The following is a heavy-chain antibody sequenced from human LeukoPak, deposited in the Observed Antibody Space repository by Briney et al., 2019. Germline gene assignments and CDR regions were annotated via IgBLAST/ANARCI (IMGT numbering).Heavy chain of an antibody. D-gene: IGHD1-26*01. CDR3: ARAWERTFDI. J-gene: IGHJ3*02. Sequence: GGSLRLSCAASGFTFSSYDMSWVRQAPGKGLEWVSSISGSGGSTYYADSVKGRFTISRDNSKNTLYLQMNSLRAEDTAVYYCARAWERTFDIWGQGTMVTVSS. CDR2: ISGSGGST. CDR1: GFTFSSYD. V-gene: IGHV3-23*01.